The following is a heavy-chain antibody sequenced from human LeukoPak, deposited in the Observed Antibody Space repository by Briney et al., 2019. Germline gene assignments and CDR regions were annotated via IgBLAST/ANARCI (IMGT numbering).Heavy chain of an antibody. CDR1: GGSLSSYY. Sequence: SETLSPTCTVSGGSLSSYYWSWIRQPPGKGLEWIGYIYYSGSTNYDPSLKSRVTISVDTSKNQFSLKLSSVTAADTAVYYCARGPNILTGFRRSLNWFDPWGQGTLVTVSS. V-gene: IGHV4-59*01. D-gene: IGHD3-9*01. J-gene: IGHJ5*02. CDR2: IYYSGST. CDR3: ARGPNILTGFRRSLNWFDP.